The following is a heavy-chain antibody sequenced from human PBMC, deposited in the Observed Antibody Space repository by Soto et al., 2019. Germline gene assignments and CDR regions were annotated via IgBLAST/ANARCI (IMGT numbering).Heavy chain of an antibody. V-gene: IGHV3-23*01. D-gene: IGHD3-3*01. CDR2: INYSGKTT. CDR3: AKAGDLHDFWSGYGLDV. Sequence: PGGSLRLSCAASGFTFSNYAMSWVRQAPGKGLEWVSAINYSGKTTYNADSVKGRFTISRDNSKNTLYLQMNSRRAEDTAAYYCAKAGDLHDFWSGYGLDVWGQGTTVTVSS. J-gene: IGHJ6*02. CDR1: GFTFSNYA.